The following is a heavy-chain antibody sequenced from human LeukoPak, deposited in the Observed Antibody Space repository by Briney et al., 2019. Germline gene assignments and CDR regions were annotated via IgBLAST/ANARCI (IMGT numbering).Heavy chain of an antibody. CDR2: ISFSGSTI. CDR1: GFAFSSYE. D-gene: IGHD1-1*01. Sequence: GGSLRLSCAASGFAFSSYEMNWVRQAPGKGLEWVSYISFSGSTIYYADSVKGRFTISRDNAENSVHLQMNSLRDEDTAVYFCARWNVAFDYWGQGTLVTVSS. J-gene: IGHJ4*02. CDR3: ARWNVAFDY. V-gene: IGHV3-48*03.